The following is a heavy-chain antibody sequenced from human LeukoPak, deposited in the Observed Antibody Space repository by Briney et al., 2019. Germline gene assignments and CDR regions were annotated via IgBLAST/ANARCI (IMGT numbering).Heavy chain of an antibody. CDR1: GFTFSSYA. CDR3: AKLLAVTNSYYFNY. J-gene: IGHJ4*02. V-gene: IGHV3-23*01. CDR2: ISGSGSGGST. Sequence: GGSLRLSCAASGFTFSSYAMSWVRQAPGKGLEWVSTISGSGSGGSTYYADSVRGRFTISRDNSKDTLYLQMNSLRAEDTAVYYCAKLLAVTNSYYFNYWGQGTLVTVSS. D-gene: IGHD6-19*01.